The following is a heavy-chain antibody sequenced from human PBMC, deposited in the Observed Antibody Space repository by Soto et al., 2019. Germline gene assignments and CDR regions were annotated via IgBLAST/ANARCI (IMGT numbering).Heavy chain of an antibody. CDR3: ARDKCTVVRFLEWPHYYCMDV. CDR2: IYYSGST. V-gene: IGHV4-61*01. J-gene: IGHJ6*02. D-gene: IGHD3-3*01. CDR1: GGSVSSGSYY. Sequence: WETLSLTCTVSGGSVSSGSYYWSWIRQPPGKGLEWIVYIYYSGSTNYNSSLKSRVTISVDTSKSQFSLMLSSVTAADTAEYYCARDKCTVVRFLEWPHYYCMDVWGQGTMVTVSS.